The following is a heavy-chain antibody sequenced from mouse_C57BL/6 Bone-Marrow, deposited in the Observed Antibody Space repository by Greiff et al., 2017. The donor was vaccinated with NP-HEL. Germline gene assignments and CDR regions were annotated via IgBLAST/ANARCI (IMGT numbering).Heavy chain of an antibody. J-gene: IGHJ2*01. CDR2: IDPSDSYT. CDR3: ARDSSGYNFDY. Sequence: QVQLQQPGAELVKPGASVKLSCKASGYTFTSYWMQWVKQRPGQGLEWIGEIDPSDSYTNYNQKFKGKATLTVDTTSSTAYMQLKSLTSEDSAVYYCARDSSGYNFDYWGQGTTLTVSS. V-gene: IGHV1-50*01. CDR1: GYTFTSYW. D-gene: IGHD3-2*02.